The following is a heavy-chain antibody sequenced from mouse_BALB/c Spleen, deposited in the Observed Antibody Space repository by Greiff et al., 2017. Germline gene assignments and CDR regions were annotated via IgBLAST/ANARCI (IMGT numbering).Heavy chain of an antibody. Sequence: EVQLQQTGPELVKPGASVKISCKASGYSFTDYIMLWVKQSHGKSLEWIGNINPYYGSTSYNLKFKGKATLTVDKSSSTAYMQLNSLTSEDSAVYYCARGEYGNSWFAYWGQGTLVTVSA. V-gene: IGHV1-39*01. CDR2: INPYYGST. J-gene: IGHJ3*01. CDR3: ARGEYGNSWFAY. D-gene: IGHD2-10*02. CDR1: GYSFTDYI.